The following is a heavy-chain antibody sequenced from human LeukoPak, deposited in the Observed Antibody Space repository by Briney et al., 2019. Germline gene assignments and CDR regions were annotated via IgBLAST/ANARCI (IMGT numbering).Heavy chain of an antibody. CDR2: IRYDGSTK. Sequence: GGSLRLSCAASGFTFSSYGMHWVRQAPGKGLEWVAFIRYDGSTKYYADSVKGRFTISRDNSKNTLYLQMNSLRAEDTAVYYCAKAGSSWSGYSHFDYCGQGTLVTVSS. CDR1: GFTFSSYG. CDR3: AKAGSSWSGYSHFDY. J-gene: IGHJ4*02. D-gene: IGHD3-3*01. V-gene: IGHV3-30*02.